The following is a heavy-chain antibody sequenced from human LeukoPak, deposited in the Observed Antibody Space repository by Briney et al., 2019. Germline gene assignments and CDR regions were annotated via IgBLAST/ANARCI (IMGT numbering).Heavy chain of an antibody. CDR3: ARVRYTVGYCSSTSCYGPLDY. CDR2: MNPKSGNT. V-gene: IGHV1-8*03. D-gene: IGHD2-2*01. J-gene: IGHJ4*02. Sequence: GASVKVSCKASGYTFTSYDINWVRQATGQGLEWMGWMNPKSGNTGYAQKFQGRVTITRNTSISTAYMELSSLRSEDTAVYYCARVRYTVGYCSSTSCYGPLDYWGQGTLVTVSS. CDR1: GYTFTSYD.